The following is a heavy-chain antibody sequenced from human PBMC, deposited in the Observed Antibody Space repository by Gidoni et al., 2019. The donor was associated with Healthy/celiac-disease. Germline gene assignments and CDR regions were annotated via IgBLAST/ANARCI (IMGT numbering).Heavy chain of an antibody. Sequence: QLHLQASGPGLVKPSETLSLTCTVSGGSISSSSYYWGWIRQPPGKGLEWIGSIYYSGSTYYNPSLKSRVTISVDTSKNQFSLKLSSVTAADTAVYYCVGQDIVVVPAANPIDYWGQGTLVTVSS. CDR2: IYYSGST. J-gene: IGHJ4*02. CDR3: VGQDIVVVPAANPIDY. CDR1: GGSISSSSYY. D-gene: IGHD2-2*01. V-gene: IGHV4-39*07.